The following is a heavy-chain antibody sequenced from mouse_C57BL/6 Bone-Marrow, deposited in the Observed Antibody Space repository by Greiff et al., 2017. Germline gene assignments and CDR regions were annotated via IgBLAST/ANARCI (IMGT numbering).Heavy chain of an antibody. CDR1: GFTFSSYA. D-gene: IGHD1-1*02. J-gene: IGHJ4*01. V-gene: IGHV5-9-1*02. Sequence: EVNLVESGEGLVKPGGSLKLSCAASGFTFSSYAMSWVRQTPEKRLEWVAYISSGGDYIYYADTVKGRFTISRDNARNTLYLQMSSLKSEDTAMYYCTRRGLWPHYYAMDYWGQGTSVTVSS. CDR3: TRRGLWPHYYAMDY. CDR2: ISSGGDYI.